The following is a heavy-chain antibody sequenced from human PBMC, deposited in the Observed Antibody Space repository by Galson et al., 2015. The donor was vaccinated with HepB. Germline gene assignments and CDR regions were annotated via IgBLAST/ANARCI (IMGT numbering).Heavy chain of an antibody. CDR1: GGSISSYY. V-gene: IGHV4-59*01. Sequence: ETLSLTCTVSGGSISSYYWSWIRQPPGKGLEWIGYIYYSGSTNYNPSLKSRVTISVDTSKNQFSLKLSSVTAADTAVYYCARGRRDGYPVWGQGTLVTVSS. D-gene: IGHD5-24*01. J-gene: IGHJ4*02. CDR2: IYYSGST. CDR3: ARGRRDGYPV.